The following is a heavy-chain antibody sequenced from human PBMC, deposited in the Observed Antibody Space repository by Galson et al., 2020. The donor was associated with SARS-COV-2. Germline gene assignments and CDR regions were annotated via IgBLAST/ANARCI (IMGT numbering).Heavy chain of an antibody. J-gene: IGHJ5*02. V-gene: IGHV4-39*01. Sequence: SETLSLTCTVSGGSISSSSYYWGWIRQPPGKGLEWIGSIYYSGSTYYNPSLKSRVTISVDTSKNQFSLKRSSVTAADTAVYYCARLLWLRGRFDPWGQGTLVTVSS. CDR3: ARLLWLRGRFDP. CDR1: GGSISSSSYY. D-gene: IGHD5-18*01. CDR2: IYYSGST.